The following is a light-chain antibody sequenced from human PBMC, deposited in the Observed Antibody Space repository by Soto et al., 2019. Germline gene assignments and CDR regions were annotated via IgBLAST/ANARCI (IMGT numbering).Light chain of an antibody. V-gene: IGKV3-20*01. J-gene: IGKJ5*01. CDR1: QSVSSR. CDR2: GAS. Sequence: SVLTQSPGTLSVSPGERVTLSCRASQSVSSRLAWYQHKPGQAPRLLISGASSRATGIPDRFSGSGSGTDFTLTISSLEPEDFALYYRQQYGGSPITFGQGARLEIK. CDR3: QQYGGSPIT.